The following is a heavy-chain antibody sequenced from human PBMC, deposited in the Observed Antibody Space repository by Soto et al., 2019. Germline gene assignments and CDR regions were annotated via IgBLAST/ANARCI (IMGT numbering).Heavy chain of an antibody. CDR1: GYTFTGDY. J-gene: IGHJ5*02. CDR3: ATTSGYSYSNWFDP. V-gene: IGHV1-2*02. D-gene: IGHD3-3*01. Sequence: ASVKVSCKASGYTFTGDYMHWVRQAPGQGLEWMGWINPNSGGTNYAQKFQGRVTMTRDTSISTAYMELSRLRSDDTAVYYCATTSGYSYSNWFDPWGQGTLVTVSS. CDR2: INPNSGGT.